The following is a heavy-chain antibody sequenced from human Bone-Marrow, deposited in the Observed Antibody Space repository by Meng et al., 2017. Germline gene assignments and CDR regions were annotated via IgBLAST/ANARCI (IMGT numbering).Heavy chain of an antibody. Sequence: GADVQKPGASVKVSFKASGYTFTGYDNNWVRQATGQGLEWMGWMNPNSGNTGYAQKFQGRVTMTRNTSISTAYMELSSLRSEDTAVYYCARKYYYDSSGYYSFDYWGQGTLVTVSS. CDR2: MNPNSGNT. CDR3: ARKYYYDSSGYYSFDY. D-gene: IGHD3-22*01. V-gene: IGHV1-8*01. J-gene: IGHJ4*02. CDR1: GYTFTGYD.